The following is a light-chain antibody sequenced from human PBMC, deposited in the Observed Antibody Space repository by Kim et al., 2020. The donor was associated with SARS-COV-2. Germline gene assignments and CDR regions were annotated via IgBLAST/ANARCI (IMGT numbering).Light chain of an antibody. Sequence: QSITVSCTGTSGDVGNYNLVSWYQQRPGKAPKVMIYEVSKRPSGVSNRFSGSKFGNTASLTISGLQAEDEGDYYCGSYAGTSTFVVFGGGTQLTVL. CDR1: SGDVGNYNL. CDR3: GSYAGTSTFVV. J-gene: IGLJ2*01. V-gene: IGLV2-23*02. CDR2: EVS.